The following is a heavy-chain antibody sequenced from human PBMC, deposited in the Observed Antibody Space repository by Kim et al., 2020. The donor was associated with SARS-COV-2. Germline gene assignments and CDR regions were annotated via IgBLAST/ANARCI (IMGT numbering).Heavy chain of an antibody. D-gene: IGHD3-16*01. CDR1: GFNFNTFS. J-gene: IGHJ6*02. Sequence: GGSLRLSCAASGFNFNTFSMPWVRQAPGKGLEWVALISYEGSKKYYADSVKGRFTISRDSSKNTLYLQMDSLRPEDAAVYFCAKVTSYVMITFGGVSGGMDGWGQGTMVTVSS. V-gene: IGHV3-30*18. CDR2: ISYEGSKK. CDR3: AKVTSYVMITFGGVSGGMDG.